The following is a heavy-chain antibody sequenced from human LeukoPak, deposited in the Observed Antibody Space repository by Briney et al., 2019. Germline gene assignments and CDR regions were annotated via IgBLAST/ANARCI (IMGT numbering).Heavy chain of an antibody. D-gene: IGHD5-12*01. CDR1: GFTLRSYD. CDR3: AKEYSGYDFDY. Sequence: QPGGSLRLSCAASGFTLRSYDMSWVRQAPGKGLEWVAATSGSGVNSYYADSVGGRFTISRDNSQNALYLQMDSLRAEDTALYYCAKEYSGYDFDYWGQGTLVTVSS. V-gene: IGHV3-23*01. CDR2: TSGSGVNS. J-gene: IGHJ4*02.